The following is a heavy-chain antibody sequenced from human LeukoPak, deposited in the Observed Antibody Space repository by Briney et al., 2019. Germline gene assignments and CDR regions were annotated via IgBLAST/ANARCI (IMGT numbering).Heavy chain of an antibody. CDR2: FGPEDGKT. CDR3: ATGGNSPHEY. CDR1: GYTLTELS. V-gene: IGHV1-24*01. J-gene: IGHJ4*02. D-gene: IGHD5-12*01. Sequence: ASVKVSCKVSGYTLTELSMHWVRQAPGRGLEWMGGFGPEDGKTIYAQKFQGRVTMTEDTSTDTVYMELSSLRSEDTAVYYCATGGNSPHEYWGQGTLVTVSS.